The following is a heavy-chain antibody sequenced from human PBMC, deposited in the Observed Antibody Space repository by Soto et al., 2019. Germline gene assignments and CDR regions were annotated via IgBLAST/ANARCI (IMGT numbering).Heavy chain of an antibody. V-gene: IGHV4-31*03. D-gene: IGHD6-25*01. CDR3: ARETRLRSNWFDP. Sequence: SETLSLTCTVSGGSISSGGYYWSWIRQHPGKGLEWIGYIYYSGSTHYNPSLKSRVTISVDTSKNQFSLKLSSVTAADTAVYYCARETRLRSNWFDPWGQGTLVTVSS. CDR1: GGSISSGGYY. J-gene: IGHJ5*02. CDR2: IYYSGST.